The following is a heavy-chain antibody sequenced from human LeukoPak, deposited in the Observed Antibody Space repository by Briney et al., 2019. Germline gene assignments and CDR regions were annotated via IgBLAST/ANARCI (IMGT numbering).Heavy chain of an antibody. V-gene: IGHV3-7*01. D-gene: IGHD2-15*01. Sequence: GGSLRLSCAASGFTFSSYWMNWARQAPGKGLEWVASINHNGNVNYYVDSVKGRFTISRDDAKNSLYLQMNSLRAEDTAVYYCARALTRAGGSGAFDIWGQGTMVTVSS. J-gene: IGHJ3*02. CDR2: INHNGNVN. CDR3: ARALTRAGGSGAFDI. CDR1: GFTFSSYW.